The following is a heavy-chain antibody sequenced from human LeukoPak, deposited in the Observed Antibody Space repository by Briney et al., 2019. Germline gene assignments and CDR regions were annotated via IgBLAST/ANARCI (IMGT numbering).Heavy chain of an antibody. CDR2: IYYSGST. CDR1: GGSISSYY. V-gene: IGHV4-59*01. J-gene: IGHJ6*03. CDR3: ARSDPRPAYYYYYMDV. Sequence: PSETLSLTCTVSGGSISSYYWSWIRQPPGKGLEWIGYIYYSGSTNYNPSLKSRVTISVDTSKNQFSLKLSSVTAADTAVYYCARSDPRPAYYYYYMDVWGKGTTVTVSS.